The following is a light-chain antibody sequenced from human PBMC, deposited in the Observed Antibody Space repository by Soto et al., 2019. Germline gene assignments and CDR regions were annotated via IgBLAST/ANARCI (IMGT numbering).Light chain of an antibody. CDR3: AAWDDSLNGYV. J-gene: IGLJ1*01. CDR2: SNN. CDR1: SANIGSNT. Sequence: QSVLTQPPSASGTPGQRVTISCSGSSANIGSNTVSWYKQRPGTAPKLLIYSNNQRPSGAPDRFSDSKSCTSASLAISGLQSEDEADYACAAWDDSLNGYVFXNRTQLPV. V-gene: IGLV1-44*01.